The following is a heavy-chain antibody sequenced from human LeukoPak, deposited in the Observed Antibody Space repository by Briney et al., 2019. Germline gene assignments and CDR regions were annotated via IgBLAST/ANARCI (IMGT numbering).Heavy chain of an antibody. CDR1: GYTFTDYY. J-gene: IGHJ4*02. CDR2: INPNNGVT. D-gene: IGHD6-19*01. CDR3: ARVGSDSSGWRRFDY. V-gene: IGHV1-2*02. Sequence: ASVKVSCKASGYTFTDYYINWVRQAPGQGLEWMGWINPNNGVTHYAQKFQGRVTMTRDTSISTAYMELSRLRSDDTAVYYCARVGSDSSGWRRFDYWGQGTLVTVSS.